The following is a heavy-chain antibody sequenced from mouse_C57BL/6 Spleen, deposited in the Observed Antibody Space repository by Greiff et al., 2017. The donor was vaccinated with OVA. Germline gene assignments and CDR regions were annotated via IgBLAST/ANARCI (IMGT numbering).Heavy chain of an antibody. J-gene: IGHJ1*03. V-gene: IGHV1-52*01. D-gene: IGHD1-1*01. Sequence: QVQLQQPGAELVRPGSSVKLSCKASGYTFTSYWMHWVKQRPIQGLEWIGNIDPSDSETHYNQKFKDKATLTVDKSSSTAYMQLSSLTSEDSAVYYCARSDYYGSSYEYFDGWGTGTTVTVSS. CDR1: GYTFTSYW. CDR3: ARSDYYGSSYEYFDG. CDR2: IDPSDSET.